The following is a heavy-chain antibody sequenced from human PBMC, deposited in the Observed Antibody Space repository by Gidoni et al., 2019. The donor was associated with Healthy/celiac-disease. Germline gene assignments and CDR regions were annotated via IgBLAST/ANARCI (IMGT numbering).Heavy chain of an antibody. CDR1: GFTFSSYA. V-gene: IGHV3-23*01. Sequence: EVQLLESGGGLVQPGGSLRLSCAASGFTFSSYAMSWVRQAPGKGLEWVSAISGSGGSTYYADSVKGRFTISRDNYKNTLYLQMNSLRAEDTAVYYCAKSGHYYDSSGYVDYWGQGTLVTVSS. D-gene: IGHD3-22*01. CDR2: ISGSGGST. CDR3: AKSGHYYDSSGYVDY. J-gene: IGHJ4*02.